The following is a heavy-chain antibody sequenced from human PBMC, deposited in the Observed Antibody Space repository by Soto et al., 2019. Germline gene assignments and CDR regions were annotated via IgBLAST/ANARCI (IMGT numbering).Heavy chain of an antibody. CDR3: ARLRILTGTSLHDSFEI. J-gene: IGHJ3*02. CDR1: GYTFTSYY. V-gene: IGHV1-46*01. Sequence: ASVKVSCKASGYTFTSYYMHWVRQAPGQGLQWMGIINPSAGSTTYAQKFQDRVTMTRDTSTSTVYMELSSLRSEDTAVYYCARLRILTGTSLHDSFEIWGQGTMVTVSS. CDR2: INPSAGST. D-gene: IGHD1-7*01.